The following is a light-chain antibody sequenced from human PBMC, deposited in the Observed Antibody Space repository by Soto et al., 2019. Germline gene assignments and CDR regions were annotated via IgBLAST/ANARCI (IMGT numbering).Light chain of an antibody. CDR2: AAA. J-gene: IGKJ1*01. V-gene: IGKV3-20*01. CDR3: QQYGTSPWT. Sequence: DIGLTQSPGTLSLSPGESATLSCRASQSVSSNYLAWYQQRPGQAPRLLIYAAASRATGIPDRFSGSGSGTDFTLTIYSLEPEDFAVYYCQQYGTSPWTFGQGTKVDIK. CDR1: QSVSSNY.